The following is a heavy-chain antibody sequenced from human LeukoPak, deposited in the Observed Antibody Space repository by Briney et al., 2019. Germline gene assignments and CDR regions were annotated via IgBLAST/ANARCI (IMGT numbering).Heavy chain of an antibody. Sequence: ASVKVSCKASGYTFTGYYMHWVRQAPGQGLEWMGWINPNSGGTNYAQKFQGRVTMTRDTSISTAYMELSRLRSDDTAVYYCARASRVVVVPASYWGQGTLVTVSS. V-gene: IGHV1-2*02. CDR1: GYTFTGYY. D-gene: IGHD2-2*01. CDR2: INPNSGGT. CDR3: ARASRVVVVPASY. J-gene: IGHJ4*02.